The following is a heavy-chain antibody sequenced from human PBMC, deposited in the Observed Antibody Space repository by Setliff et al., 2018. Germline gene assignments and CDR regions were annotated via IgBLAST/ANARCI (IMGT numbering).Heavy chain of an antibody. CDR1: GFSLSSSGVG. CDR3: AHKYGDYVRYFQH. CDR2: INLNDDK. Sequence: SGPTLVNPTQTLTLTCTFSGFSLSSSGVGVGWIRQPPGKALEWLALINLNDDKRYSPSLRTRLTITKDTSENQVVLTMTNMDPVDTATYYCAHKYGDYVRYFQHWGQGTLVTVSS. J-gene: IGHJ1*01. V-gene: IGHV2-5*01. D-gene: IGHD4-17*01.